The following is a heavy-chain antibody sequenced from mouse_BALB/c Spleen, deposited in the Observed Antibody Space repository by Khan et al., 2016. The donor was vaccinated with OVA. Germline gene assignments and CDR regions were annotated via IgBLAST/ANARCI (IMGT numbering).Heavy chain of an antibody. CDR2: IYPGNGDT. J-gene: IGHJ3*01. CDR1: GYTFTDYY. CDR3: ARRNYFGYTFSY. Sequence: QVQLQQPGAELARPGASVKLSCKASGYTFTDYYINWVKQRTGQGLEWIGEIYPGNGDTYYTERCKGKATLTADKSSSTAYMQLSSLTSEASAVYFCARRNYFGYTFSYWGQGTLVTVSA. V-gene: IGHV1-77*01. D-gene: IGHD1-2*01.